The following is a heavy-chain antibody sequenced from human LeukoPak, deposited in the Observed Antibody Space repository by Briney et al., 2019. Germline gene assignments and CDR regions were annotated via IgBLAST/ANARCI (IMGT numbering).Heavy chain of an antibody. CDR3: AREAWEMATIWYYYYYMDV. CDR2: IKQDGSEK. J-gene: IGHJ6*03. Sequence: GGSLRLSCAASGFTFSSYWMSWVRQAPGKGLEWVANIKQDGSEKYYADSVKGRFTISRDNSKNTLYLQMDSLRAEDTAVYYCAREAWEMATIWYYYYYMDVWGKGTTVTVSS. D-gene: IGHD5-24*01. CDR1: GFTFSSYW. V-gene: IGHV3-7*01.